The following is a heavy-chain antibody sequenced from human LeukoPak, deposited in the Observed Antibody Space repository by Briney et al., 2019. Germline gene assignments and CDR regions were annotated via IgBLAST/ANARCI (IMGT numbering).Heavy chain of an antibody. J-gene: IGHJ5*02. Sequence: ASVKVSCKASGYTFTGYYMHWVRQAPGQGLEWMGWINPNSGGTNYAQKFQGRVTMTRDTSISTAYMELSRLRSDDTAVYYCARVVITMVRGVMRDNWSDPWGQGTLVTVSS. CDR2: INPNSGGT. D-gene: IGHD3-10*01. CDR3: ARVVITMVRGVMRDNWSDP. CDR1: GYTFTGYY. V-gene: IGHV1-2*02.